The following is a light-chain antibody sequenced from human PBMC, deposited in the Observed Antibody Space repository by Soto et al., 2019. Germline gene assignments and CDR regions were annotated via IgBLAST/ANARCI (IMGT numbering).Light chain of an antibody. CDR1: QSVSSW. Sequence: IQMTWSPSTLSSSLRDRVTMSGRASQSVSSWLAWYQQKPGKAPKLLIYKASSLESGVPSRFSGSGSGTEFTLTISSLQTDDFATYYCQQYNSYWTFGQGTKVDI. J-gene: IGKJ1*01. CDR3: QQYNSYWT. V-gene: IGKV1-5*03. CDR2: KAS.